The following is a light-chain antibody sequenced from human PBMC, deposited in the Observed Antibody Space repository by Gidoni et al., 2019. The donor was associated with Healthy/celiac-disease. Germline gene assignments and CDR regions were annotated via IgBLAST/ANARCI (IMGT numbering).Light chain of an antibody. Sequence: DIQMTQSPSTLSASVGDRVTITCRASQSISSWLAWYQQKPGKAPKLLIYKASSLESGFPSRFSGSGSGTEFTLTISSLQPDDFATYYCQQDNSYRFGPGTKVDIK. V-gene: IGKV1-5*03. CDR3: QQDNSYR. CDR2: KAS. CDR1: QSISSW. J-gene: IGKJ3*01.